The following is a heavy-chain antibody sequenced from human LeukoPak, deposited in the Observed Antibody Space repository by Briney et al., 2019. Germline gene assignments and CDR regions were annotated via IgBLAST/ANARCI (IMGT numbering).Heavy chain of an antibody. J-gene: IGHJ3*02. Sequence: SQTLSLTCAVSGGSISSGGYSWSWIRPPPGKGLEWTGYIYHSGSTYYNPSLKSRVTISVDRSKNQFSLKLSSVTAADTAVYYCARGGVVTPEDAFDIWGQGTMVTVSS. CDR3: ARGGVVTPEDAFDI. CDR2: IYHSGST. D-gene: IGHD2-21*02. V-gene: IGHV4-30-2*01. CDR1: GGSISSGGYS.